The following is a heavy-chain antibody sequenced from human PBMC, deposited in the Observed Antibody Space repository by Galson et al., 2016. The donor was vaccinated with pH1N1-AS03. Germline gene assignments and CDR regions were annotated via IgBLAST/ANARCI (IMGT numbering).Heavy chain of an antibody. CDR2: IFWDGET. CDR1: GFSLSTGGVH. Sequence: PALVKPTQTLTLTCTFSGFSLSTGGVHVAWIRQPPGKALEWLALIFWDGETRYRPSLRSRLTITKDTSKNQVVLTMTNMDPVDPATYYCARSTHVNEGLDFWGQGTLVTVSS. CDR3: ARSTHVNEGLDF. J-gene: IGHJ4*02. D-gene: IGHD2-8*01. V-gene: IGHV2-5*02.